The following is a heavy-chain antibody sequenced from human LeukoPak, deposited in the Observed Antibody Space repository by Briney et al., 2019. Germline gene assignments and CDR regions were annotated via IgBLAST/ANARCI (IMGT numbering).Heavy chain of an antibody. CDR2: INPDSGGT. J-gene: IGHJ2*01. CDR3: ARCPQQVGFAYWHFDL. CDR1: GYTFTGYY. V-gene: IGHV1-2*02. D-gene: IGHD1-26*01. Sequence: ASVTVSCKASGYTFTGYYIHWVRQAPGEGLEWMGWINPDSGGTNYAQKFQGRVTMSRDTSISTGYMELSRLRSDDTAVYYCARCPQQVGFAYWHFDLWGRGTLVTVSS.